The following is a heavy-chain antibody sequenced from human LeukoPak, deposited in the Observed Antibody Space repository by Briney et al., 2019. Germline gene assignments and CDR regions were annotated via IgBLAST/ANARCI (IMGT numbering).Heavy chain of an antibody. D-gene: IGHD1-14*01. CDR1: GFTFSTYA. Sequence: GGSLRLSCAASGFTFSTYAMSWVRQAPGKGLQWVSGISGRGGSTFYADSVQGRFTISRDNSKNTLYLQMNSLGAEDTAVYYCAKDLPSGGGSDYWGQGTLVTVSS. J-gene: IGHJ4*02. CDR3: AKDLPSGGGSDY. CDR2: ISGRGGST. V-gene: IGHV3-23*01.